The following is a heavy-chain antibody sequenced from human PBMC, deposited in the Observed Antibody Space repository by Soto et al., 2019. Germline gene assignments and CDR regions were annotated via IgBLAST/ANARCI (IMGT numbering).Heavy chain of an antibody. J-gene: IGHJ4*02. CDR3: ARGYDTSGYWTAFDS. V-gene: IGHV3-21*01. Sequence: GGSLRLSCAASGFTFSNAWMSWVRQAPGKGLEWVSSISSTTNYIYYGDSMKGRFTISRDNAKNSLYLHMNSLTAEDTAVYYCARGYDTSGYWTAFDSWGQGALVTVSS. D-gene: IGHD3-22*01. CDR1: GFTFSNAW. CDR2: ISSTTNYI.